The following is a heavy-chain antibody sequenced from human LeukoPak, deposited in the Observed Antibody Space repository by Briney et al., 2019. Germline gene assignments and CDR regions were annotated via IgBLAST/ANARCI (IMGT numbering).Heavy chain of an antibody. D-gene: IGHD1-26*01. V-gene: IGHV3-33*01. CDR2: IWYDGSNK. CDR3: ARDTGSGSPGPLDY. CDR1: GFTFSSYG. Sequence: GGSLRLSCAASGFTFSSYGMHWVRQAPGKGLEWVAVIWYDGSNKYYADSVKGRFTISRDNSKNTLYLQMNSLRAEDTAVYYCARDTGSGSPGPLDYWGQGTLVTVSS. J-gene: IGHJ4*02.